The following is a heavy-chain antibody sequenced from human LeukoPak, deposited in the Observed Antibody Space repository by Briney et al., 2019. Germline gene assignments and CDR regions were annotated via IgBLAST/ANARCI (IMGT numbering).Heavy chain of an antibody. D-gene: IGHD4-23*01. J-gene: IGHJ3*02. V-gene: IGHV1-69*04. CDR2: IIPILGIA. Sequence: SVKVCCKASGGTFSSYAISWVRQAPGQGLEWMGRIIPILGIANYAQKFQGRVTITADKSTSTAYMELSSLRSEDTAVYYCARGPTVVNDAFDIWGQGTMVTVSS. CDR1: GGTFSSYA. CDR3: ARGPTVVNDAFDI.